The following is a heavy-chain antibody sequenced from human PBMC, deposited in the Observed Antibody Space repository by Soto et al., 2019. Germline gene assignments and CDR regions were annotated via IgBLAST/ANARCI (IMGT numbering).Heavy chain of an antibody. D-gene: IGHD3-22*01. V-gene: IGHV3-11*06. CDR2: ISSSATYA. CDR3: ERNDSSGYLDS. Sequence: LRLSCAASGFTFSDYYMSWIRQAPGKGLEWLSYISSSATYAIYADSVKGRFTLSRDNAKNSLYLQMNSLRAEDTAVYYCERNDSSGYLDSWGQGTLVTVSS. CDR1: GFTFSDYY. J-gene: IGHJ4*02.